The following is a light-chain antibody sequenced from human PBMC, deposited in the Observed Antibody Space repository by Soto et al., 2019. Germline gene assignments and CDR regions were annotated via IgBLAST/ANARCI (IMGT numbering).Light chain of an antibody. CDR1: QSVSSN. V-gene: IGKV3-15*01. CDR3: QHYYSSPLT. CDR2: GAS. J-gene: IGKJ4*01. Sequence: IVMTQSPATLSVSPGERATLSCRASQSVSSNLAWYQQKPGQAPRLLIYGASTRATGIPARFSGSGSGTEFTLTISSLQSEDVAVYYCQHYYSSPLTFGGGTKVDIK.